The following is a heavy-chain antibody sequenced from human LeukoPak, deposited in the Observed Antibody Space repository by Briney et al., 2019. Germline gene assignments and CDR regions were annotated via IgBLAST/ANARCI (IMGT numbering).Heavy chain of an antibody. CDR3: ARSLIMDI. CDR1: GFAVSGNY. Sequence: GGSLRLSCAASGFAVSGNYMSWVRQAPGKGLEWVSVIYTGGSTYYAESVKGRFTISRVISKNTLYHQMNSLRAEDTAVYYCARSLIMDIWGRGTTVTVSS. V-gene: IGHV3-53*01. D-gene: IGHD3-16*01. J-gene: IGHJ6*02. CDR2: IYTGGST.